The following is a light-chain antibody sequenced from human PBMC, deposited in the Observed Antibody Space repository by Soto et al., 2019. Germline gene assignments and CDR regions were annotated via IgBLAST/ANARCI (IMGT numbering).Light chain of an antibody. CDR1: QNIGSW. CDR2: KAS. V-gene: IGKV1-5*03. CDR3: QQYSPYSART. Sequence: DIPMTQSPSTLSASVGDRVTVTCRASQNIGSWVAWYQQKPGKAPNRLIYKASTLENGVPSRFSGTGSGTEFTLTISSLQPDDFATYYCQQYSPYSARTFGQGTKVEVK. J-gene: IGKJ1*01.